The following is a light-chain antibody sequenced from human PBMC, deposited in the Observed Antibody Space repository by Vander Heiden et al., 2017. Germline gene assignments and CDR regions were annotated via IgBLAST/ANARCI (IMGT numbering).Light chain of an antibody. CDR2: DNR. Sequence: FILSQPQSISESPGKTITISCTRTGGSIADNPVQWYQQRPGNSPRTLIYDNRDRPSGAPDRFSGSIDISSNSASLTISGLKPEDEADYYCQSYDNTDHVAFGGGTKVSVL. V-gene: IGLV6-57*01. CDR1: GGSIADNP. CDR3: QSYDNTDHVA. J-gene: IGLJ2*01.